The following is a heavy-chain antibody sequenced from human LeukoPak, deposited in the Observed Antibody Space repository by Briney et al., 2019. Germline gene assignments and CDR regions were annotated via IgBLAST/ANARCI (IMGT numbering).Heavy chain of an antibody. Sequence: ASVKVSCKASGYTFTSYDINWVRQATGQGLEWMGWMNPNSGNTAYAQKFQGRVTMTTDTSTSTAYMELRSLRSDDTAVYYCARDSGIVVVPAANMDVWGKGTTVTISS. D-gene: IGHD2-2*01. CDR1: GYTFTSYD. V-gene: IGHV1-8*02. CDR3: ARDSGIVVVPAANMDV. CDR2: MNPNSGNT. J-gene: IGHJ6*03.